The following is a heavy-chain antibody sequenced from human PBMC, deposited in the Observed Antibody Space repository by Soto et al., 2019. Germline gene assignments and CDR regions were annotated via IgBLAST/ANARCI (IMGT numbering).Heavy chain of an antibody. J-gene: IGHJ6*02. Sequence: SETLSRTWTVSGGSISSSIYYWVWIRQPPGKGLEWIGSIYYSGITYYNPSLKSRVTISVDTSKNQFSLKLSSVTAADTAVYYCARHNVGYNWDYYYGMDVWGQGTTVTVSS. V-gene: IGHV4-39*01. CDR2: IYYSGIT. CDR3: ARHNVGYNWDYYYGMDV. CDR1: GGSISSSIYY. D-gene: IGHD5-12*01.